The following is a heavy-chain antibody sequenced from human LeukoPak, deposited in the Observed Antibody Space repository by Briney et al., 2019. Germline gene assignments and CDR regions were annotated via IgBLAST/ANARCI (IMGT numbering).Heavy chain of an antibody. D-gene: IGHD3-3*01. V-gene: IGHV4-59*08. CDR3: ARGHYDFWSGYQYYFDC. CDR2: IYYSGST. CDR1: GGSFSSYY. Sequence: PSETLSLTCTVSGGSFSSYYWSWIRQPPGKGLEWIGYIYYSGSTNYNPSLKSRVTISLDTSKNQFSLKLSSVTAADTAVYYCARGHYDFWSGYQYYFDCWGQGTLVTVSS. J-gene: IGHJ4*02.